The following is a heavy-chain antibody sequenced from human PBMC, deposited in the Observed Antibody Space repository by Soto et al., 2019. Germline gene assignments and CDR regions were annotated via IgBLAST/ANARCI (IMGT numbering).Heavy chain of an antibody. CDR2: IIPIFGTA. CDR1: GGTFSSYA. Sequence: SVKVSCKASGGTFSSYAISWVRQAPGQGLEWMGGIIPIFGTANYAQKFQGRVAITADESTSTAYMELSSLRSEDTAVYYCARSGYSYGPNTLLYWGQGTLVTVSS. CDR3: ARSGYSYGPNTLLY. J-gene: IGHJ4*02. D-gene: IGHD5-18*01. V-gene: IGHV1-69*13.